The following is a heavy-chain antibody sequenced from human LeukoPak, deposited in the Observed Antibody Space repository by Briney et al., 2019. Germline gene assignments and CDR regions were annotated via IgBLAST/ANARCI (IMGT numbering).Heavy chain of an antibody. CDR1: GFTFSSYA. D-gene: IGHD3-3*01. CDR3: ARARPPPLRFLEWLFPSWLDY. Sequence: GGSLRLSCAASGFTFSSYAMHWVRQAPGKGLEYVSAISSNGGSTYYANSVKGRFTISRDNSKNTLYLQMGSLRAEDMAVYYCARARPPPLRFLEWLFPSWLDYWGQGTLVTVSS. CDR2: ISSNGGST. J-gene: IGHJ4*02. V-gene: IGHV3-64*01.